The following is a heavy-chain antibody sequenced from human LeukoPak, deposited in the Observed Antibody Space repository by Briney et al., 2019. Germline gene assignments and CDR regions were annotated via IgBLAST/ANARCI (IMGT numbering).Heavy chain of an antibody. Sequence: GGSLRLSCAASGFTFSSYAMSWVRQTPGKGLEWVSAISGSGGSTYYVDSVKGRFTISRDNSKNTLFLQMNSLKAEDTAPYYCAKSVAIYFYYGLDVWGQGTTVAVSS. CDR1: GFTFSSYA. V-gene: IGHV3-23*01. D-gene: IGHD3-3*01. CDR3: AKSVAIYFYYGLDV. J-gene: IGHJ6*02. CDR2: ISGSGGST.